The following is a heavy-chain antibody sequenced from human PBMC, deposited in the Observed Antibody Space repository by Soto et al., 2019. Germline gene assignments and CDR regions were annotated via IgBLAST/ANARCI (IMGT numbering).Heavy chain of an antibody. D-gene: IGHD3-3*01. CDR3: ARHVNRGAIFDY. CDR1: GGSISSYY. J-gene: IGHJ4*02. V-gene: IGHV4-59*08. Sequence: QVQLQESGPGLVKPSETLSLTCTVSGGSISSYYWSWIRQPPGKGLEWIGYINYSGSTTYNPSLRSRVTITVDTSKNQLSLTLSSVTAADTAVYYCARHVNRGAIFDYWGQGTLVTVSS. CDR2: INYSGST.